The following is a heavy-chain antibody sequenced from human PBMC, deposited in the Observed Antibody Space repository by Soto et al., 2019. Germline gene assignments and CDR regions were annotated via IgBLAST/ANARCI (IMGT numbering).Heavy chain of an antibody. V-gene: IGHV5-10-1*01. CDR1: ECNIADYG. CDR2: IDPSDSYT. CDR3: ARHHDSTIFGVVNCEMDA. Sequence: PGESLKICCKGSECNIADYGSSWVLQIPEKGLEGMGRIDPSDSYTKYSPSFQGHVTISADKSTSTAYLQWSSLKASDTAIYYCARHHDSTIFGVVNCEMDASGQGTTGTVSS. J-gene: IGHJ6*02. D-gene: IGHD3-3*01.